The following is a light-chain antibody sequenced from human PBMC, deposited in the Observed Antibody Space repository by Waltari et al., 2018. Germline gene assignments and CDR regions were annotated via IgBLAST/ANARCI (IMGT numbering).Light chain of an antibody. CDR2: GVS. V-gene: IGLV2-8*01. CDR3: SSFAGSSQML. CDR1: SRDVGGFAY. Sequence: QSALTQPPSASGSPGQPVTISCPGTSRDVGGFAYVSWYQQHPGKVPRLMIYGVSKRPSGVPDRFAGSKSGNTASLTVSGLQVEDEADYYCSSFAGSSQMLFGGGTKLTVL. J-gene: IGLJ2*01.